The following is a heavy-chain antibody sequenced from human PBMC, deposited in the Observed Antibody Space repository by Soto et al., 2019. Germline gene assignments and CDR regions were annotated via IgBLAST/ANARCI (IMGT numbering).Heavy chain of an antibody. J-gene: IGHJ6*02. V-gene: IGHV3-48*03. D-gene: IGHD3-3*01. CDR3: ARDKVVDYDFWSGYYLPGGIDV. CDR2: ISSSGSTI. CDR1: GFTFSSYE. Sequence: EVQLVESGGGLVQPGGFLRLCCAASGFTFSSYEMTWVRQAPGKGLEWVSYISSSGSTIYYADSVKGRFTISRDNAKNSLYLQMNSLRAEDTAVYYCARDKVVDYDFWSGYYLPGGIDVWGQGTTVTVSS.